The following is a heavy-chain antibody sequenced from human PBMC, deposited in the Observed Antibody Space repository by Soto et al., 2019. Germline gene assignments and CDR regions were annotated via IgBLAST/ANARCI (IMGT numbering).Heavy chain of an antibody. Sequence: PGEFLKISCKGSGYSFTSYWIGWVRQMPGKGLEWMGIIYPGDSDTRYSPSFQGQVTISADKSISTAYLQWSSLKASDTAMYYCARMRGGDSSGYYFPFDYWGQGTLVTVSS. CDR3: ARMRGGDSSGYYFPFDY. V-gene: IGHV5-51*01. CDR2: IYPGDSDT. J-gene: IGHJ4*02. D-gene: IGHD3-22*01. CDR1: GYSFTSYW.